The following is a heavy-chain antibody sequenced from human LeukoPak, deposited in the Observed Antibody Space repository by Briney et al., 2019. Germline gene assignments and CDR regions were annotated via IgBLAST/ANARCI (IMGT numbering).Heavy chain of an antibody. CDR1: GYTFTSYG. CDR2: IIPIFGTA. Sequence: SVKVSCKASGYTFTSYGISWVRQAPGQGLEWMGGIIPIFGTANYAQKFQGRVTITADESTSTAYMELSSLRSEDTAVYYCARVGPPDYDFWSGYYTAGDYYYYGMDVWGQGTTVTVSS. D-gene: IGHD3-3*01. J-gene: IGHJ6*02. CDR3: ARVGPPDYDFWSGYYTAGDYYYYGMDV. V-gene: IGHV1-69*13.